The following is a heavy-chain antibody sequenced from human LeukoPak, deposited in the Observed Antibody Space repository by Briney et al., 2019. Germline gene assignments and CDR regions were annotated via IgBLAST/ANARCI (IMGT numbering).Heavy chain of an antibody. CDR3: ARKEESYCSSTSCYWYYYYYYGMDV. D-gene: IGHD2-2*01. CDR1: GFTFSSCW. CDR2: IKQDGCDK. J-gene: IGHJ6*02. V-gene: IGHV3-7*01. Sequence: GGSLRLSCAASGFTFSSCWMRWVRQAPGKGLVWVANIKQDGCDKYYVDSVKGRFTVSRDNAKNTLYLQMNSLRAEDTAVYYCARKEESYCSSTSCYWYYYYYYGMDVWGQGNTVTVS.